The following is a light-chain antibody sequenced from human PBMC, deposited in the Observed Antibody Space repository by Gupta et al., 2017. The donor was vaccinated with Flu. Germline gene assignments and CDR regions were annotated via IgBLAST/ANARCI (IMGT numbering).Light chain of an antibody. CDR2: DVT. CDR1: SSDVGGYNY. Sequence: QSALTQPPSASGSPGQSLTISCTGTSSDVGGYNYVSWYQQHPGKAPKLMIYDVTKRPSGVPDRFSGSKSGNTASLTVSGLQAEDDADYYCSSNAGSNTVVFGGGTKLTVL. J-gene: IGLJ2*01. V-gene: IGLV2-8*01. CDR3: SSNAGSNTVV.